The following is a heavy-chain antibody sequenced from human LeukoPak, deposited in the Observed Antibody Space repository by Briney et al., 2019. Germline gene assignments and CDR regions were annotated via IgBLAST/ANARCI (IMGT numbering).Heavy chain of an antibody. CDR3: AREFSWSGFFDF. Sequence: SETLSLTCTVSGGSISSYYWSWIRQPPGKGLEWIGHIYDSGSTNYNPSLKSRVTISVDTSKNQFSLKVRSVTAADTAVYYCAREFSWSGFFDFWGQGTLVTVSS. J-gene: IGHJ4*02. V-gene: IGHV4-59*01. CDR1: GGSISSYY. D-gene: IGHD3-3*01. CDR2: IYDSGST.